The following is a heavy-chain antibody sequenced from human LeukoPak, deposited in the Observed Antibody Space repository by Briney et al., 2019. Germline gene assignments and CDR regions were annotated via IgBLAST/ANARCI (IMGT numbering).Heavy chain of an antibody. V-gene: IGHV4-39*07. J-gene: IGHJ4*02. CDR1: GGSISSSSYY. CDR3: AREVGTTSFDY. D-gene: IGHD1-7*01. Sequence: SETLSLTCTVSGGSISSSSYYWGWIRQPPGKGLEWIGSIYYSGSTYYNPSLKSRVTISVDTSKNQFSLKLSPVTAADTAVYYCAREVGTTSFDYWGQGTLVTVSS. CDR2: IYYSGST.